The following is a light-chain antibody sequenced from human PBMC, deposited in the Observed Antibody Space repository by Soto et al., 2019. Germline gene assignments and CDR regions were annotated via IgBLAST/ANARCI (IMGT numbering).Light chain of an antibody. CDR1: DNDVGNYDF. CDR2: EVT. CDR3: SSYGGNNNIL. Sequence: QSALTQTPSASGSPGQSVTISCTGTDNDVGNYDFVSWYQQHPGKAPKLIIYEVTKRPSGVPARFSGSKSGNAASLTVSGLQAEDEADYYCSSYGGNNNILFGGGTKVTV. V-gene: IGLV2-8*01. J-gene: IGLJ2*01.